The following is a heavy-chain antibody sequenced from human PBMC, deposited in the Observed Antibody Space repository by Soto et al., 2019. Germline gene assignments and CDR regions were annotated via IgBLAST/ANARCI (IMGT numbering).Heavy chain of an antibody. CDR3: AKDGYCSGGSCYHMHYYYGMDV. CDR1: GFTFSSYG. J-gene: IGHJ6*02. Sequence: PGGSLRLSCAASGFTFSSYGMHWVRQAPGKGLEWVAVISYDGSNKYYADSVKGRFTISRDNSKNTLYLQMNSLRAEDTAVYYCAKDGYCSGGSCYHMHYYYGMDVWGQGTTVTVSS. D-gene: IGHD2-15*01. CDR2: ISYDGSNK. V-gene: IGHV3-30*18.